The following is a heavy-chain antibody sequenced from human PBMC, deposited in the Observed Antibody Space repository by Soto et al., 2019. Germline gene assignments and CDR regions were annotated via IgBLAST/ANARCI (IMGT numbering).Heavy chain of an antibody. CDR3: ARDSIFGRRYMDV. Sequence: SETLSLTCAVYGGSFSGYYWSWIRQPPGKGLEWIGEINHSGSTNYNPSLKSRVTISVDTSKNQFSLKLSSVTAADTAVYYCARDSIFGRRYMDVWGKGTTVTVSS. J-gene: IGHJ6*03. D-gene: IGHD3-3*02. V-gene: IGHV4-34*01. CDR2: INHSGST. CDR1: GGSFSGYY.